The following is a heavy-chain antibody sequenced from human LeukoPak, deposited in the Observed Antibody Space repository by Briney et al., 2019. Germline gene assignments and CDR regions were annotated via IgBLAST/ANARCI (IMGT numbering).Heavy chain of an antibody. J-gene: IGHJ4*02. CDR3: ARDTKQWLDFDY. CDR1: GFTFSSYS. CDR2: ISSSSSYI. Sequence: SGGSLRLSCAASGFTFSSYSMNWVRQAPGKGLEWVSSISSSSSYIYYADSVKGRFTISRDNAKNSLYLQMNSLRAEDTAVYYCARDTKQWLDFDYWGQGTLVTVSS. D-gene: IGHD6-19*01. V-gene: IGHV3-21*01.